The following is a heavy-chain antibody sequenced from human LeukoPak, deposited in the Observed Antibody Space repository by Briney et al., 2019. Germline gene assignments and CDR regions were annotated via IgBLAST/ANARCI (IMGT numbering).Heavy chain of an antibody. Sequence: GGSLRLSCAASGFTFSSYSMNWVRQAPGKGLEWVSSISSSSSYIYYADSVKGRFAISRDNAKNSLYLQMSSLRAEDTAVYYCARQLEGAMGYWGKGTLVTVSS. D-gene: IGHD1-26*01. V-gene: IGHV3-21*01. CDR1: GFTFSSYS. J-gene: IGHJ4*02. CDR3: ARQLEGAMGY. CDR2: ISSSSSYI.